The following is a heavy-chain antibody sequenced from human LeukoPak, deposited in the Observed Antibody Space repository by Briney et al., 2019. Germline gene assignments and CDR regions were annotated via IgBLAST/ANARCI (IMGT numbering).Heavy chain of an antibody. V-gene: IGHV4-39*07. CDR2: INHSGST. CDR3: ARNGIVVVPAARYYYYYMDV. J-gene: IGHJ6*03. Sequence: SSETLSLTCTVSGGSISSSSYYWGWIRQPPGKGLEWIGEINHSGSTNYNPSLKSRVTISVDTSKNQFSLKLSSVTAADTAVYYCARNGIVVVPAARYYYYYMDVWGKGTTVTVSS. D-gene: IGHD2-2*01. CDR1: GGSISSSSYY.